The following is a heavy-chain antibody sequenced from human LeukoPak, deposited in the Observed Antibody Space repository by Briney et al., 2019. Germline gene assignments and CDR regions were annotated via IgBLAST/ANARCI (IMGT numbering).Heavy chain of an antibody. V-gene: IGHV1-8*01. D-gene: IGHD2-21*01. Sequence: ASVKVSCKASGYTFTSYDINWVRQATGQGLEWMGWMNPNSGNTGYAQKFQGRVTMTRNTSISTAYMELSSLRSDDTAVYYCARGPGGYSGDYYYYMDVWGKGTTVTISS. CDR3: ARGPGGYSGDYYYYMDV. CDR1: GYTFTSYD. J-gene: IGHJ6*03. CDR2: MNPNSGNT.